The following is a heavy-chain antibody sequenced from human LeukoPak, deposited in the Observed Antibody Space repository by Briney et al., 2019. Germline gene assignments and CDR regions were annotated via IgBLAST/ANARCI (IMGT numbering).Heavy chain of an antibody. CDR3: ARDLVAAAGSA. Sequence: TSEPLSLTCTVSGGSLSGTSYYWGWIRQPPAKGLEWIGSISYSGSTYYNPSLKSRVTISVVTSKNQFTLKMNAVTAADTAVYYCARDLVAAAGSAWGQGTQVTVSS. V-gene: IGHV4-39*02. D-gene: IGHD6-13*01. CDR2: ISYSGST. J-gene: IGHJ5*02. CDR1: GGSLSGTSYY.